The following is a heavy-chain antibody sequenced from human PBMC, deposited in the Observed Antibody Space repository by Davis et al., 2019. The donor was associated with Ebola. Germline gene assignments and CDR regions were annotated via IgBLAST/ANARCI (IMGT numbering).Heavy chain of an antibody. CDR2: INSDGSTT. V-gene: IGHV3-74*01. J-gene: IGHJ6*04. CDR3: ARDLTQMAYGMDV. Sequence: PGGSLRLSCAASGFTFSSYWMHWVRQAPGKGLVWVSRINSDGSTTDYADSVKGRFTISRDNAKNSLYLQMNSLRAEDTALYHCARDLTQMAYGMDVWGKGTTVTVSS. D-gene: IGHD5-24*01. CDR1: GFTFSSYW.